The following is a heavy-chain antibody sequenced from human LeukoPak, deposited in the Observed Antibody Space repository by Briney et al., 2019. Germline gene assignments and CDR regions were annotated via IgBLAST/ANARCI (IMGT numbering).Heavy chain of an antibody. CDR3: ARVFWNCGGDCYGARSPSYYYGVDV. V-gene: IGHV1-8*02. CDR1: RYTFTSYD. D-gene: IGHD2-21*02. J-gene: IGHJ6*02. Sequence: ASVKVSCKASRYTFTSYDINWVRQATGQGLEWMGWMNPNSGNTGYTQKFQGRVTMTTDTSTSTAYMELRSLRSDDTAVYYCARVFWNCGGDCYGARSPSYYYGVDVWGQGTTVTVSS. CDR2: MNPNSGNT.